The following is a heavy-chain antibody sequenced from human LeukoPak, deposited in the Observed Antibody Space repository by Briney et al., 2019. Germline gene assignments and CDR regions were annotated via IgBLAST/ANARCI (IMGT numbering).Heavy chain of an antibody. CDR2: IYYSGST. V-gene: IGHV4-59*01. D-gene: IGHD5-24*01. CDR3: ARGGDGYRFDY. CDR1: GGSISSYY. J-gene: IGHJ4*02. Sequence: SETLSLTCTISGGSISSYYWSWIRQPPGKGLEWIGYIYYSGSTNYNPTLKSRVTISVDTSKNQFSLKLSSVTAADTAVYYCARGGDGYRFDYWGQGTLVTVSS.